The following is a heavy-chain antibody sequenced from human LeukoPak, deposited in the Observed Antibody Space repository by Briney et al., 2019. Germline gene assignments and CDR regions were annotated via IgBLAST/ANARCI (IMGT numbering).Heavy chain of an antibody. Sequence: HLGGSLRLSCAASGFTVSSNSLSWVRQAPGKGLEWVSVIYSGGSTYYADSVKGRFTISRDNSKNTLYLQMNSLRVEDTAVYYCARGPPQMIVPIYWGQGTLVTVSS. D-gene: IGHD3-22*01. CDR2: IYSGGST. V-gene: IGHV3-53*01. CDR1: GFTVSSNS. J-gene: IGHJ4*02. CDR3: ARGPPQMIVPIY.